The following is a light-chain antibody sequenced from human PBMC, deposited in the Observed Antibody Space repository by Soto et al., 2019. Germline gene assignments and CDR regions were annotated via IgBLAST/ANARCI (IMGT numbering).Light chain of an antibody. V-gene: IGKV1-39*01. J-gene: IGKJ2*01. CDR2: AAS. Sequence: DIQMTQSPSSLSTSVGDRVTITCRASQSINTYLNWYQQKPGKAPKLLIYAASTLQSGVPSRFSGSGSGTDFTLTISSLQAEDFAAYYCQQSSSTPDTFGQGTKLEIK. CDR3: QQSSSTPDT. CDR1: QSINTY.